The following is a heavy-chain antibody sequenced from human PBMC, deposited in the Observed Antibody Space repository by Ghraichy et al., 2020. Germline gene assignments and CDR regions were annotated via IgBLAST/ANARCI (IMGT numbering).Heavy chain of an antibody. Sequence: SQTLSLTCTVSGGSITTTSNYWGWIRQTPGKGLEWIGSIFYTGVTYYNPSLSSRVTISVDTARNQFSLNLSSMTAADTAIYYCASEYCRGGSCCRFFDYWGQGALVIVSS. CDR3: ASEYCRGGSCCRFFDY. CDR1: GGSITTTSNY. J-gene: IGHJ4*02. D-gene: IGHD2-15*01. CDR2: IFYTGVT. V-gene: IGHV4-39*01.